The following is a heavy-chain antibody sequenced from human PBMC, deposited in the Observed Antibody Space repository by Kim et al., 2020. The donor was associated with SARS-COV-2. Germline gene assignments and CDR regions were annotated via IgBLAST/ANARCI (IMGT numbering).Heavy chain of an antibody. CDR3: VRQKGARTYYFDS. CDR1: GGFIGTGDYH. CDR2: IYHNGNT. D-gene: IGHD3-16*01. V-gene: IGHV4-39*01. Sequence: SETLSLTCTVSGGFIGTGDYHWGWIRQSPGKGLEWIGRIYHNGNTYYNPSVKSRVTISLDTSKNQFFLSLSSVTAADTAEFYCVRQKGARTYYFDSWGQG. J-gene: IGHJ4*02.